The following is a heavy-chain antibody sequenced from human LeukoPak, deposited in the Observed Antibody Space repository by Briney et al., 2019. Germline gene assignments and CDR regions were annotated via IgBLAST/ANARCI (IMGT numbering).Heavy chain of an antibody. D-gene: IGHD3-22*01. CDR1: GFTFDDYA. CDR3: AKDIGPNYYDSSGYFDY. Sequence: GGSLRLSCAASGFTFDDYAMHWVRQAPGKGLEWVSGISWNSGSIGYADSVKGRFTISRDNAKNSLYLQMNSLRAEDMALYYCAKDIGPNYYDSSGYFDYWGQGTLVTVSS. CDR2: ISWNSGSI. V-gene: IGHV3-9*03. J-gene: IGHJ4*02.